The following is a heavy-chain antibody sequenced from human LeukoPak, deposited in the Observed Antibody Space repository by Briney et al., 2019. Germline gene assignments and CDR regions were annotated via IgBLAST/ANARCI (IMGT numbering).Heavy chain of an antibody. CDR3: AKAPVWNYYYGLDV. V-gene: IGHV3-23*01. J-gene: IGHJ6*02. Sequence: GGSLRLSCAASGLTASHNVNNAMSWVRHAPGKGLEWVSGITTSGSTDYADSVKGRFTISRENSNNTLYLHMDSLRAEDTAVYYCAKAPVWNYYYGLDVWGQGTTVTVSS. D-gene: IGHD2-21*01. CDR2: ITTSGST. CDR1: GLTASHNVNNA.